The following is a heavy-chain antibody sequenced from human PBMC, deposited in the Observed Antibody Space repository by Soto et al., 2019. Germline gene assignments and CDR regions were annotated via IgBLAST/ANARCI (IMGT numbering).Heavy chain of an antibody. CDR2: IYSSGST. CDR3: VRDSDYSCGPDY. V-gene: IGHV4-61*01. CDR1: GGSVSSGNYY. D-gene: IGHD2-21*01. J-gene: IGHJ4*02. Sequence: SETLSLTCNVSGGSVSSGNYYWSWIRRPPGKGLEWIGYIYSSGSTNYHPSLKSRVTISRDTSKNQFSLKLNSVTAADTAVYYCVRDSDYSCGPDYWGQGTLVTVSS.